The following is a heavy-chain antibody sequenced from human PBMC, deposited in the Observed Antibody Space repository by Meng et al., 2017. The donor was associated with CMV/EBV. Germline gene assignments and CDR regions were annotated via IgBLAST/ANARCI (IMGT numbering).Heavy chain of an antibody. CDR3: AKDPPFEVVPVLLFDD. Sequence: GGSLRLSGAASGSTLSSYAMSWVRQAPGKGLEWVSSISGSGGRTYNADPVKGRFTISRDNSKNTLYLQMTSLRAEDTAVYYCAKDPPFEVVPVLLFDDWGQGTLVTVSS. V-gene: IGHV3-23*01. J-gene: IGHJ4*02. CDR2: ISGSGGRT. CDR1: GSTLSSYA. D-gene: IGHD2-2*01.